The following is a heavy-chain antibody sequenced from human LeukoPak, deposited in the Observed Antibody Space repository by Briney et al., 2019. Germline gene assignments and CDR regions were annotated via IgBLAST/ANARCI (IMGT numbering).Heavy chain of an antibody. D-gene: IGHD5-12*01. CDR3: AKDRVPDSGYDIDY. Sequence: PGGSLRLSCAASGFTFSGYGMYWVRQAPRKGLEWVACIYGGGGVIKYADSVKGRFTISRDNSENILYLQMDSLRVEDTAMYYCAKDRVPDSGYDIDYWGQGTLVTVSS. CDR1: GFTFSGYG. CDR2: IYGGGGVI. V-gene: IGHV3-23*03. J-gene: IGHJ4*02.